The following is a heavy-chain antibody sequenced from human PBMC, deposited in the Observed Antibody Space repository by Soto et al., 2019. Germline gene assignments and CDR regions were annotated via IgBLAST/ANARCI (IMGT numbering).Heavy chain of an antibody. D-gene: IGHD2-2*01. J-gene: IGHJ6*02. Sequence: PGGSLRLSCAASGFTFSSYGMHWVRQAPGKGLEWVAVIWYDGSNKYYADSVKGRFTISRDNSKNTLYLQMNSLRAEDTAVYYCARDWTVVVPAATYYYGMDVWGQGTTVTVSS. CDR3: ARDWTVVVPAATYYYGMDV. CDR2: IWYDGSNK. CDR1: GFTFSSYG. V-gene: IGHV3-33*01.